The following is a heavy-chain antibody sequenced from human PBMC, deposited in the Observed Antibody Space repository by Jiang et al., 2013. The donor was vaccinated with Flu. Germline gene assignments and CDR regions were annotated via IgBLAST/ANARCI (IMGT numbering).Heavy chain of an antibody. CDR2: IRSDSGATR. CDR1: GFEFAGYG. D-gene: IGHD6-19*01. J-gene: IGHJ4*02. Sequence: VQLVESGGGLVQPGGSLRLSCAASGFEFAGYGMSWVRQAPGKGLEWVSTIRSDSGATRDYADSVKGRFTISRDNSKNTVYLHMSSLRAGDTAMYYCAKGGSELDSWGQGILVTVSS. CDR3: AKGGSELDS. V-gene: IGHV3-23*04.